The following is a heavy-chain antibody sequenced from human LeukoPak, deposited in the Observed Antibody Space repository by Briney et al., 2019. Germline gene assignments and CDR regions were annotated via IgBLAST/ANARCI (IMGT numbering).Heavy chain of an antibody. Sequence: ASVKVSCKASGYTFTTYDINWVRQATGQGLEWMGYMSPNSGDTGYSQRFQGRVAMTRDTSISTAYMELSSLRSEDTAVYYCARVYSGYDKNYYYGMDVWGKGTTVTVSS. CDR3: ARVYSGYDKNYYYGMDV. CDR1: GYTFTTYD. V-gene: IGHV1-8*01. CDR2: MSPNSGDT. D-gene: IGHD5-12*01. J-gene: IGHJ6*04.